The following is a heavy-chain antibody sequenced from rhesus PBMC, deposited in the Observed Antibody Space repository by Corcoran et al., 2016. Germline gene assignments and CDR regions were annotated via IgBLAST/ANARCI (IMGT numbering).Heavy chain of an antibody. Sequence: QVKLQQWGEGLVKPSETLSLTYAVYGGSISGYYWSWIRPPTGKAREWIGNIDGNRASTNYNPSLKNRVTISKDPSKNQFSLKLSAVTTADTAVYYCARGSVLQYFRGRFDVWGPGVLVTVSS. CDR3: ARGSVLQYFRGRFDV. CDR1: GGSISGYY. D-gene: IGHD3-3*01. J-gene: IGHJ5-1*01. V-gene: IGHV4-73*01. CDR2: IDGNRAST.